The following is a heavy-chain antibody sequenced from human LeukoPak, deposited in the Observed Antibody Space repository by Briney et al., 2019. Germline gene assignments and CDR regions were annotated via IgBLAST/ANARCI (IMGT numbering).Heavy chain of an antibody. CDR2: ISAYNGNT. CDR1: GYTFTSDG. J-gene: IGHJ6*02. CDR3: AINYGDSYYYYGMDV. D-gene: IGHD4-17*01. Sequence: ASVKVSCKASGYTFTSDGISWVRQAPGQWLELMGGISAYNGNTNYAQKLRGRVTMTTDTSTSTAYMELRSLRSDDTAVYYCAINYGDSYYYYGMDVWGQGTTVTVSS. V-gene: IGHV1-18*01.